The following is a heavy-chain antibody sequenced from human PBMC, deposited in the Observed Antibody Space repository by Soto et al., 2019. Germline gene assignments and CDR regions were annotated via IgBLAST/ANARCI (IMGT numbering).Heavy chain of an antibody. CDR3: GKDYSYYYYGMDV. V-gene: IGHV3-33*06. CDR2: IWYDGSNK. J-gene: IGHJ6*02. Sequence: QVQLVESGGGVVQPGRSLRLSCAASGFTFSRYGMHLVRQAPGKGLEWVAVIWYDGSNKYYADSVKGRFTISRDNSKNTLYLQMNSLRAEDTAVYYCGKDYSYYYYGMDVWGQGTTVNVSS. CDR1: GFTFSRYG. D-gene: IGHD2-15*01.